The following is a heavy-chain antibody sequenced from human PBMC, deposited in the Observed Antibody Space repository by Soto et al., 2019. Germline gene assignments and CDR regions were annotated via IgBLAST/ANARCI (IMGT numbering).Heavy chain of an antibody. V-gene: IGHV1-69*02. D-gene: IGHD5-18*01. Sequence: SVKVSCKASGGTFSSYTISWVRQAPGQGLEWMGRIIPILGIANYAQKFQGRVTITADKSTSTAYMELSSLRSEDTAVYYCAGLQSIAMDNFDYWGQGTLVTVAS. CDR2: IIPILGIA. CDR1: GGTFSSYT. J-gene: IGHJ4*02. CDR3: AGLQSIAMDNFDY.